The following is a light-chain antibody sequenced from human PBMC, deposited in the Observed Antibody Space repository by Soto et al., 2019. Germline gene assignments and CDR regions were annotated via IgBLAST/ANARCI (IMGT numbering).Light chain of an antibody. CDR1: SSDVGGYHY. CDR3: CSYAGTYTFFV. CDR2: DVT. V-gene: IGLV2-11*01. Sequence: SALTQPRSVSGSPGQSVTISCTGTSSDVGGYHYVSWYQQHPGKAPKLMIYDVTKRPSGVPDRFSGCKSGNTASLTISGLQAEDEADYYCCSYAGTYTFFVFGTGTKVTVL. J-gene: IGLJ1*01.